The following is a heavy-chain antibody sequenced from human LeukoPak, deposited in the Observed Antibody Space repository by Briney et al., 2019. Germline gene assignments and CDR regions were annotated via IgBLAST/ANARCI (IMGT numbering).Heavy chain of an antibody. J-gene: IGHJ5*02. CDR2: IYYSGST. D-gene: IGHD2/OR15-2a*01. CDR3: ARVPLSRFDP. V-gene: IGHV4-31*03. Sequence: SQTLSLTCTVSGGSISSGGYYWSWIRQHPGKGLEWIGYIYYSGSTYYIPSLKSRVTISVGTSKNQFSLKLSSVTAADTAVYYCARVPLSRFDPWGQGTLVTVSS. CDR1: GGSISSGGYY.